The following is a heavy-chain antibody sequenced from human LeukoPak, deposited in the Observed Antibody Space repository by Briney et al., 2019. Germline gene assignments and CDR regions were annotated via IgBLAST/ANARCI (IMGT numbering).Heavy chain of an antibody. J-gene: IGHJ4*02. Sequence: ASVKVSCKASGYTFITYGINWVRQAPGQGLEWMGWINPNSGGTNYAQKFQGRVTMTRNTSISTAYMELSSLRSEDTAVYYCARLGVVAATEFDYRGQGTLVTVSS. CDR3: ARLGVVAATEFDY. CDR1: GYTFITYG. V-gene: IGHV1-8*02. D-gene: IGHD2-15*01. CDR2: INPNSGGT.